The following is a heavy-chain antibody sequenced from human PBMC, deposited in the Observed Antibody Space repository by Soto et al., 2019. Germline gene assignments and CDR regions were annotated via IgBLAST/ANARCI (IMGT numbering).Heavy chain of an antibody. Sequence: GSLRLSCAASGFTFSSYWMHWVRQASGKGLVWVSRINSDGSSTSYADSVKGRFTISRDNAKNTLYLQMNSLRAEDTAVYYCARDWGSATTGYYYYYGMDVWGQGTTVTVSS. CDR2: INSDGSST. V-gene: IGHV3-74*01. CDR3: ARDWGSATTGYYYYYGMDV. CDR1: GFTFSSYW. D-gene: IGHD3-16*01. J-gene: IGHJ6*02.